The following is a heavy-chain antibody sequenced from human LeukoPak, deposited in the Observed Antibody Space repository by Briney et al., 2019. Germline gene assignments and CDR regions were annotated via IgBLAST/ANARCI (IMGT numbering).Heavy chain of an antibody. D-gene: IGHD2-21*02. CDR2: ISGHNGYT. CDR1: GYTFTSYG. CDR3: ARDVCGACCSTPDY. J-gene: IGHJ4*02. V-gene: IGHV1-18*01. Sequence: ASVKVSCKASGYTFTSYGISWVRQAPGQGLEWMGWISGHNGYTNYAQNLQGRVTMTTDTSTSTAYMELRSLRSDDTAVYYCARDVCGACCSTPDYWGQGTLVTVSS.